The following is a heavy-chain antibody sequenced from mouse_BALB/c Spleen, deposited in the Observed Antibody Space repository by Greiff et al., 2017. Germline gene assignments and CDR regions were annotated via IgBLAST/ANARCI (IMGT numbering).Heavy chain of an antibody. CDR2: ISSGGSYT. J-gene: IGHJ4*01. D-gene: IGHD1-1*01. Sequence: EVQLVESGGGLVKPGGSLKLSCAASGFTFSSYAMSWVRQSPEKRLEWVAEISSGGSYTYYPDTVTGRFTISRDNAKNTLYLEMSSLRSEDTAMYYCARDPPSYYGYAMDYWGQGTSVTVSS. CDR3: ARDPPSYYGYAMDY. V-gene: IGHV5-9-4*01. CDR1: GFTFSSYA.